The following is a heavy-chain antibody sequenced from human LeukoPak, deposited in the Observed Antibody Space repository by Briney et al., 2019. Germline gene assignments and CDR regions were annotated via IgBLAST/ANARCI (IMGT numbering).Heavy chain of an antibody. CDR3: ARDLGGSYHDAFDI. Sequence: ASVKVSCKASGGTFSSYTISWVRQAPGQGLEWMGRIIPILGIANYAQKFQGRVTITTDESTSTAYMELSSLRSEDTAVYYCARDLGGSYHDAFDIWGQGTMVTVSS. V-gene: IGHV1-69*16. CDR2: IIPILGIA. CDR1: GGTFSSYT. J-gene: IGHJ3*02. D-gene: IGHD1-26*01.